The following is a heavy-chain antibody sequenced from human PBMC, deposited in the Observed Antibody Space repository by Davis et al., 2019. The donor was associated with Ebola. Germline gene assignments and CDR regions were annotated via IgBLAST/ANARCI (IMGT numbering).Heavy chain of an antibody. D-gene: IGHD2-2*01. CDR1: GSTFRSYT. J-gene: IGHJ6*02. CDR3: ARDVGVVPAAMTLDV. CDR2: IDSDNSYI. V-gene: IGHV3-21*01. Sequence: GESLKISCAASGSTFRSYTMNWVRQAPGKGLEWVSSIDSDNSYIYYADSVRGRFTISRDNAENSLYLQMNSLRAEDTAVYYCARDVGVVPAAMTLDVWGPGTTVTVSS.